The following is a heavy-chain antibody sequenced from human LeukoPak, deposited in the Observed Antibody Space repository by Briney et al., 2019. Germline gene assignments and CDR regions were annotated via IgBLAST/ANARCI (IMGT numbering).Heavy chain of an antibody. D-gene: IGHD6-25*01. CDR3: AKGIAAVTEGRSRDHYYAMDV. Sequence: GGSLRLSCAASGFIFSNYAMTWVRQAPGRGLEWVSTISGSGGNIYYADSVKGRFTISRDNSKNTLNLQMNSLRAEDTAVYYCAKGIAAVTEGRSRDHYYAMDVWGQAITVTVSS. CDR1: GFIFSNYA. CDR2: ISGSGGNI. J-gene: IGHJ6*02. V-gene: IGHV3-23*01.